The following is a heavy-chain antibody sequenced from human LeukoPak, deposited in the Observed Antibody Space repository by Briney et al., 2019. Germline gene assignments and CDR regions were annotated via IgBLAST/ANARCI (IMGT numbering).Heavy chain of an antibody. Sequence: GGSLRLSCAASGFTFSSYGMHWVRQAPGKGLEWVANIKQDGSEKYYVDSVKGRFTISRDNAKNSLYLQMNSLRAEDTAVYYCARPSGSYHLDAFDIWGQGTLVTVSS. CDR2: IKQDGSEK. V-gene: IGHV3-7*01. D-gene: IGHD1-26*01. J-gene: IGHJ4*02. CDR1: GFTFSSYG. CDR3: ARPSGSYHLDAFDI.